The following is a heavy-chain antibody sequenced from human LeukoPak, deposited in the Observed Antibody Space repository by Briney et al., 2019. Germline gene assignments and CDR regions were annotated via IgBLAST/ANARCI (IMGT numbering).Heavy chain of an antibody. CDR1: GFTFSSYA. CDR3: AKDPSYYYDSSP. CDR2: ISGSGGST. Sequence: GGSLRLSCAASGFTFSSYAKSWVRQAPGKGLEWVSAISGSGGSTYYADSVKRRFTISRDNSKNTLYLQMNSLRAEDTAVYYCAKDPSYYYDSSPWGQGTLVTVSS. D-gene: IGHD3-22*01. V-gene: IGHV3-23*01. J-gene: IGHJ4*02.